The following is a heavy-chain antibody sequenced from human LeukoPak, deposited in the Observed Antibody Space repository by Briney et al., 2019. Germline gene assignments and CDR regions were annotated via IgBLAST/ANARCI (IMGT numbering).Heavy chain of an antibody. CDR2: INHSGST. D-gene: IGHD3-22*01. Sequence: SETLSLTCAVYGGSFSGYYWSWIRQPPGKGLEWIGEINHSGSTNYNPSLKSRVTISVDTSKNQFSLKLSSVTAADTAVYYCARGRGRYYHDSSGFLDYWGQGTLVTVSS. CDR3: ARGRGRYYHDSSGFLDY. CDR1: GGSFSGYY. V-gene: IGHV4-34*01. J-gene: IGHJ4*02.